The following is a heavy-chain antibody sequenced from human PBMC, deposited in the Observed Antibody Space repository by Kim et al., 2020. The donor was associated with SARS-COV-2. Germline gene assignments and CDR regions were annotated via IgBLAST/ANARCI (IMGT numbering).Heavy chain of an antibody. CDR2: IKSDGSST. D-gene: IGHD3-10*01. Sequence: GGSLRLSCEASGFTFSSYWMHWVRQAPGKGLVWVSRIKSDGSSTNYADSVRGRFTISRDNTKNTLYLQMNSLRAEDTAVYYCVCYGSGVYWGQGTLVTVSS. CDR3: VCYGSGVY. CDR1: GFTFSSYW. V-gene: IGHV3-74*01. J-gene: IGHJ4*02.